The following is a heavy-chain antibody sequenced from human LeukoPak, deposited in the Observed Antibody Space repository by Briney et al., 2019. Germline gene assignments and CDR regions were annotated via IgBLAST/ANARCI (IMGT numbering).Heavy chain of an antibody. V-gene: IGHV4-39*07. J-gene: IGHJ5*02. CDR2: IYYSGST. CDR3: ARLPDP. Sequence: PSETLSLTCTVSGGSVSRSPYYWGWIRQPPGKGLEWIGNIYYSGSTYYNPSLKSRVTISVDTSKNQLSLKLSSVTAADTAVYYCARLPDPWGQGTLVTVSS. CDR1: GGSVSRSPYY.